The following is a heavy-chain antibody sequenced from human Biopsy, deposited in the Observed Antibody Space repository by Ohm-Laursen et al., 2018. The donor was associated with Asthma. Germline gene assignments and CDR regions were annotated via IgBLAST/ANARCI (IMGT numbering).Heavy chain of an antibody. D-gene: IGHD6-13*01. CDR3: ARGQKSAGDRWFDP. CDR2: INPNSGGT. V-gene: IGHV1-2*06. Sequence: VASVKVSCNASGYTFIGCPIHWMRQAPGQGLEWMGRINPNSGGTNYAQKFQGRVTMTRGTSISTAYMEVSRLRSDDTAVYYCARGQKSAGDRWFDPWGQGTLVTVSS. CDR1: GYTFIGCP. J-gene: IGHJ5*02.